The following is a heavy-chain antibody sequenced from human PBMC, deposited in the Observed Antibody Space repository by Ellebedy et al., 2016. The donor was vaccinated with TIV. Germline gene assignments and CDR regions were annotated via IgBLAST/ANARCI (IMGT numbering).Heavy chain of an antibody. CDR2: ISSSSSYR. D-gene: IGHD1-26*01. Sequence: GESLKISCAASGFTFSSYSMKWVRQAPGSGLELVSCISSSSSYRFYADSVKGRFTISRDNAKNSLYLQMNSLRAEDTAVYYCARDLGELLTALNFDYWGQGSLVTVSS. CDR1: GFTFSSYS. CDR3: ARDLGELLTALNFDY. V-gene: IGHV3-21*01. J-gene: IGHJ4*02.